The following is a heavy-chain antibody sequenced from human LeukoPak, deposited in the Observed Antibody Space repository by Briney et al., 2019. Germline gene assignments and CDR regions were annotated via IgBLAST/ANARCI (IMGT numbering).Heavy chain of an antibody. Sequence: SETLSLTCTVSGGPISSSPYYWGWIRQPPGKGLEWIGSVYYSGSTSYNPPLKSRVTISVDTSKNQFSLKLNSVTAADTAVYYCARPLTGYSYFDYWGQGTLVTVTS. D-gene: IGHD3-9*01. CDR1: GGPISSSPYY. J-gene: IGHJ4*02. V-gene: IGHV4-39*01. CDR2: VYYSGST. CDR3: ARPLTGYSYFDY.